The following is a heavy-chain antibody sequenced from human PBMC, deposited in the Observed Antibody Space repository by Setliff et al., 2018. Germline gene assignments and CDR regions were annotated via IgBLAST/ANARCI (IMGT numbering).Heavy chain of an antibody. Sequence: GESLKISCAASGFTFNTYNFNWVRQAPGKGLEWVSSIRSSTTYIYYADSVKGRFTISRDNSKNTLYLQMNSLSAEDTALYYCAKDFGSTWLNYFDYWGQGTLVTVSS. CDR1: GFTFNTYN. CDR3: AKDFGSTWLNYFDY. J-gene: IGHJ4*02. V-gene: IGHV3-21*04. D-gene: IGHD6-13*01. CDR2: IRSSTTYI.